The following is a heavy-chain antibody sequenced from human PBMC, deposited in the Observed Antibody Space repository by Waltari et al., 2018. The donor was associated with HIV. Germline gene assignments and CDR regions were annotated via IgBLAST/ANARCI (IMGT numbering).Heavy chain of an antibody. J-gene: IGHJ5*02. D-gene: IGHD3-10*02. Sequence: EGQLVESGGDLVQPGGSLSLSCVASGFKFDDYAMHWVRQAPGKGLEWVSGISWRGGNIAYADSVRGRFTISRDNAKKSLYLRMNSLRAEDTALYYCARGPMYKWFDPWGQGTLVTVSS. CDR1: GFKFDDYA. CDR2: ISWRGGNI. V-gene: IGHV3-9*01. CDR3: ARGPMYKWFDP.